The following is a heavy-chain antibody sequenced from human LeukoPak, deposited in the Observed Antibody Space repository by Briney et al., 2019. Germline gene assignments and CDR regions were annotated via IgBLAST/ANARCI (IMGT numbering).Heavy chain of an antibody. CDR3: ARNVPHYGDYSAANYYHYGMDV. J-gene: IGHJ6*02. D-gene: IGHD4-17*01. CDR1: GFTFSSHS. V-gene: IGHV3-21*01. CDR2: ISSSSSFR. Sequence: GGSLRLSCAGSGFTFSSHSINWVRQAPGRGLEWVSSISSSSSFRYYADSVRGRFTISRDNAKNSVYLQMNSLRAEDTAVYYCARNVPHYGDYSAANYYHYGMDVWGQGTTVTVSS.